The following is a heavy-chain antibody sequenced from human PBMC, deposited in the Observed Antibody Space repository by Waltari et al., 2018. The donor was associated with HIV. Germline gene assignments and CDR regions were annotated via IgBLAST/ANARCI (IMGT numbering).Heavy chain of an antibody. J-gene: IGHJ4*02. V-gene: IGHV3-73*01. CDR2: IRTKANSYAT. Sequence: EVQLVESGGGWVQPGGSLTLSCAASGFTSSGSIMHWVRQASGKGLEWVGRIRTKANSYATAYAASVKGRFIISRDDSKNTAYLQMNNLKTEDTAVYYCTRLVAAVAGTGYWGQGTLVTVSS. D-gene: IGHD6-19*01. CDR3: TRLVAAVAGTGY. CDR1: GFTSSGSI.